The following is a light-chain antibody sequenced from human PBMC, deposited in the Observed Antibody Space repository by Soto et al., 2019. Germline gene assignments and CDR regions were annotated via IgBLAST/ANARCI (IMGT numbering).Light chain of an antibody. Sequence: EMVMTQSPATLSVSPGERATLSCRASQSVSSNLAWYQQKPGQAPRLLIYGASTRATGVPARFSGSGSGTEVTRTISSRQAEDVAVYHCQHYNSWPRTFGQGTKVESK. J-gene: IGKJ1*01. CDR3: QHYNSWPRT. CDR1: QSVSSN. CDR2: GAS. V-gene: IGKV3-15*01.